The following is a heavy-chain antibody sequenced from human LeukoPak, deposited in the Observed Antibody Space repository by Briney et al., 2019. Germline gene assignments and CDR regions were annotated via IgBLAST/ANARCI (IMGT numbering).Heavy chain of an antibody. J-gene: IGHJ4*02. CDR3: ARGLSLYYFDY. CDR1: GGSISSYY. CDR2: IYYGGST. V-gene: IGHV4-59*01. Sequence: SETLSLTCTVSGGSISSYYWSWIRQPPGKGLEWIGYIYYGGSTNYNPSLKSRVTISVDTSKNQFSLKLSSVTAADTAVYYCARGLSLYYFDYWGQGTLVTVSS.